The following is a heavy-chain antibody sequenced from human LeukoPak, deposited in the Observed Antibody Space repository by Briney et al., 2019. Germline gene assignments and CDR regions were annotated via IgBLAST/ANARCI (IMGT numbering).Heavy chain of an antibody. D-gene: IGHD3-3*01. CDR2: IKSKTDGGTT. CDR3: TTEAIFGVVKPFDY. Sequence: GGSLRLSCAASGFTFSNAWMSWVRQAPGKGLEWVGRIKSKTDGGTTDYAAPVKGRFTISRDDSKNTLYLQMNSLKTEDTAVYYCTTEAIFGVVKPFDYWGQGTLVTVSS. V-gene: IGHV3-15*01. CDR1: GFTFSNAW. J-gene: IGHJ4*02.